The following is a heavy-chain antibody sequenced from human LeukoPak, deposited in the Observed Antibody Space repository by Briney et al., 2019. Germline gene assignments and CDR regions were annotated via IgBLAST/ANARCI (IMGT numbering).Heavy chain of an antibody. CDR1: GFIFSSYW. Sequence: GGSLRLSCAASGFIFSSYWMHWVRHVPGKGLVGVSRVNSDGNSASHADSVKGRFTISRDNSKNTLYLQMCSLRAEDTAVYYCVKTRNSRGYDFWSGLDYWGQGTLVTVSS. V-gene: IGHV3-74*01. D-gene: IGHD3-3*01. CDR2: VNSDGNSA. J-gene: IGHJ4*02. CDR3: VKTRNSRGYDFWSGLDY.